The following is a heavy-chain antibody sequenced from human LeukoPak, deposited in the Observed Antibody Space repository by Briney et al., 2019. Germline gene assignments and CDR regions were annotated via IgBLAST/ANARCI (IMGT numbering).Heavy chain of an antibody. CDR3: ARERSGWSYTFDY. CDR2: ISGGSGYI. Sequence: GGSLRLSCAASGFAFNTYSMTWVRQAPGKGLEWVSSISGGSGYIYYADSVKGRFTISRDNSKNTLYLQMNSLRAEDTAVYYCARERSGWSYTFDYWGQGTLVTVSS. CDR1: GFAFNTYS. V-gene: IGHV3-21*04. J-gene: IGHJ4*02. D-gene: IGHD6-19*01.